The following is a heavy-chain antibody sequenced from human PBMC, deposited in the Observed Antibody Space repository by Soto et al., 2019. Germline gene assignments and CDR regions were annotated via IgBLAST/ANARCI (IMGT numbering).Heavy chain of an antibody. CDR2: INPNSGGT. CDR3: ARGGGRGYKEPDP. D-gene: IGHD5-12*01. V-gene: IGHV1-2*02. J-gene: IGHJ5*02. Sequence: QVQLVQSGAEVKKPGASVKVSCKASGYTFTAYYMHWVRQAPGQGLEWMGWINPNSGGTYHAQNFHGRGTMTRDSSTTTAYMELACRRPDDTAVYFCARGGGRGYKEPDPWGHGTLVIVSS. CDR1: GYTFTAYY.